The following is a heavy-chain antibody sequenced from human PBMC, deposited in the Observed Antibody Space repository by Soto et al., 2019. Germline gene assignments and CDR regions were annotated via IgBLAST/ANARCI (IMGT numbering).Heavy chain of an antibody. J-gene: IGHJ3*01. V-gene: IGHV3-23*01. D-gene: IGHD2-8*01. CDR2: LGGGGDDT. CDR1: GFTFGNYA. Sequence: GGSLRLSCAASGFTFGNYAMSWVRQAPGKGLEWVASLGGGGDDTYYAASVRGRFTVARDNSNNKLFLQMNSLTAEDTAVYYCAKAVFLYDGVRDLSYLCGQGTKVTVS. CDR3: AKAVFLYDGVRDLSYL.